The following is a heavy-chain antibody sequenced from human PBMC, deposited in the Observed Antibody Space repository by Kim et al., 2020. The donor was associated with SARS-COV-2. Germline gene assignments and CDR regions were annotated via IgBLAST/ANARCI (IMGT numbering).Heavy chain of an antibody. V-gene: IGHV4-30-2*04. J-gene: IGHJ4*02. D-gene: IGHD3-22*01. Sequence: YYNPSLKSRVTISVDTSKNQFSLKLSSVTAADTAVYYCVRGRDTSGYVDYWGQGTLVTVSS. CDR3: VRGRDTSGYVDY.